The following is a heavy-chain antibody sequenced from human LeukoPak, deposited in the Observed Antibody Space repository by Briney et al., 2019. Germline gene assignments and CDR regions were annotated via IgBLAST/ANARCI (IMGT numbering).Heavy chain of an antibody. J-gene: IGHJ4*02. Sequence: GGSLRLSCAASGFTFSSYWMSWVRQAPGKGLEWLSVIHRGGNTYYADSVKGRFTISRDSSKNTVFLQMDSLRAEDTAVYYCARDPGYGLGVDYGDYWGQGTLVTVSS. CDR2: IHRGGNT. CDR3: ARDPGYGLGVDYGDY. CDR1: GFTFSSYW. V-gene: IGHV3-66*01. D-gene: IGHD3-10*01.